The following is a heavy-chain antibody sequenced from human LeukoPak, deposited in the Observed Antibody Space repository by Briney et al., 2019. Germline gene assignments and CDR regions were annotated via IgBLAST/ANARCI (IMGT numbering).Heavy chain of an antibody. D-gene: IGHD3-22*01. CDR2: ISGSGGST. CDR3: AKDSYYYDSSGIDY. V-gene: IGHV3-23*01. Sequence: GGSLRLSCAASGLTFSSYAMSWVRQAPGKGLEWVSAISGSGGSTYYADSVKGRFTISRDNSKNTLYLQMNSLRAEDTAVYYCAKDSYYYDSSGIDYWGQGTLVTVSS. J-gene: IGHJ4*02. CDR1: GLTFSSYA.